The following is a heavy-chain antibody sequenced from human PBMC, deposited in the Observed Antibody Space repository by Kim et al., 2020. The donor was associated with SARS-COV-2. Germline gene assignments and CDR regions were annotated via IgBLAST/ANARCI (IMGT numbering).Heavy chain of an antibody. CDR2: ISSSSSYI. Sequence: GGSLRLSCAASGFTFSSYSMNWVRQAPGKGLEWVSSISSSSSYIYYADSVKGRFTISRDNAKNSLYLQMNSLRAEDTAVYYCARDSLTSHPLHSSHQFDPWGQGTLVTVSS. CDR1: GFTFSSYS. V-gene: IGHV3-21*01. D-gene: IGHD3-10*01. J-gene: IGHJ5*02. CDR3: ARDSLTSHPLHSSHQFDP.